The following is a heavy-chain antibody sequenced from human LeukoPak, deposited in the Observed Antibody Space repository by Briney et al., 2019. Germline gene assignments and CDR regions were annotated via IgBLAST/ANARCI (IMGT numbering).Heavy chain of an antibody. CDR2: INHSGST. V-gene: IGHV4-34*01. CDR1: GFTFSSYA. CDR3: ARVGVEMATKRLDY. J-gene: IGHJ4*02. D-gene: IGHD5-24*01. Sequence: GSLRLSCAASGFTFSSYAMSWIRQPPGKGLEWIGEINHSGSTNYNPSLKSRVTISVDTSKNQFSLKLSSVTAADTAVYYCARVGVEMATKRLDYWGQGTLVTVSS.